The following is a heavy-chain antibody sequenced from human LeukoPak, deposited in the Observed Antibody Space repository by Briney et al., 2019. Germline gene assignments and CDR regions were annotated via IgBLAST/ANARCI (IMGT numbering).Heavy chain of an antibody. Sequence: GGSLRLSCAASGFTFSSYSMNWVRQAPGKGPEWVSSISSSSSYIYYADSVKGRFTISRDNAKNSLYLQMNSLRAEDTAVYYCARDSVGDSGWLQFYYYYGMDVWGQGTTVTVSS. V-gene: IGHV3-21*01. CDR2: ISSSSSYI. D-gene: IGHD5-24*01. J-gene: IGHJ6*02. CDR3: ARDSVGDSGWLQFYYYYGMDV. CDR1: GFTFSSYS.